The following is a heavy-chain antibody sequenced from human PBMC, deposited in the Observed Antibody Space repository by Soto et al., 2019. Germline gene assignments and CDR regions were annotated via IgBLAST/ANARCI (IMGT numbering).Heavy chain of an antibody. J-gene: IGHJ4*02. CDR3: ATLRDYGDYEGY. Sequence: LTCTVSGGSISSGGYYWSWIRQHPGKGLEWIGYIYYSGSTYYNPSLKSRVTISVDTSKNQFSLKLSSVTAADTAVYYCATLRDYGDYEGYWGQGTLVTVSS. V-gene: IGHV4-31*03. CDR2: IYYSGST. CDR1: GGSISSGGYY. D-gene: IGHD4-17*01.